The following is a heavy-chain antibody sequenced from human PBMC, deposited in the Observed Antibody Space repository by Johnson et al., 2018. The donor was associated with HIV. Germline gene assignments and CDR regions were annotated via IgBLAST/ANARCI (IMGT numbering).Heavy chain of an antibody. CDR2: ISYDGSNK. D-gene: IGHD3-22*01. V-gene: IGHV3-30*03. CDR3: ARGLRSGIVVVYDAFDI. Sequence: QVQLVESGGGVVQPGRSLRLSCAASGFTFSSYGMHWVRQAPGKGLEWVAVISYDGSNKYYADSVKGRFTISRDNSKNTLYLQMNSLRAEDTAVYYCARGLRSGIVVVYDAFDIWGQGTMVTVSS. J-gene: IGHJ3*02. CDR1: GFTFSSYG.